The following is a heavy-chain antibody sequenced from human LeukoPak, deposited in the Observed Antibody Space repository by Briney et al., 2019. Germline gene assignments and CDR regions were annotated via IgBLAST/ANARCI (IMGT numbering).Heavy chain of an antibody. CDR2: IYYSGST. V-gene: IGHV4-59*01. D-gene: IGHD5-12*01. CDR3: ARAGWLRSENWFDP. J-gene: IGHJ5*02. Sequence: SETLSLTCTVSGGSISSYYWSWIRQSPGKGLEWIGYIYYSGSTNYNPSLKSRVTISVDTSKNQFSLKLSSVTAADTAVYYCARAGWLRSENWFDPWGQGTLVTVSS. CDR1: GGSISSYY.